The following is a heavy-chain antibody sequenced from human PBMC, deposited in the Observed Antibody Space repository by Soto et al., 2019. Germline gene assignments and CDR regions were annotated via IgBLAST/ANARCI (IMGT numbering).Heavy chain of an antibody. CDR1: GFTFSSYS. D-gene: IGHD1-26*01. CDR3: ARDSGSYYYYYMDV. J-gene: IGHJ6*03. Sequence: GGSLRLSCAASGFTFSSYSMNWVRQAPGKGLEWVSSISSSSSYIYYADSVKGRFTISRDNAKNSLYLQMNSLRAEDTAVYYCARDSGSYYYYYMDVWGKGTTVTVSS. CDR2: ISSSSSYI. V-gene: IGHV3-21*01.